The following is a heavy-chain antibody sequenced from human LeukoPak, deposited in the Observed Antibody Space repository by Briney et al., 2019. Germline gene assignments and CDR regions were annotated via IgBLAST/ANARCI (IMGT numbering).Heavy chain of an antibody. CDR1: GGSISRYY. Sequence: SETLSLTCTVSGGSISRYYWSWIRQPAGKGLEWIGRIYTSGSTNYNPSLKSRVTMSVDTSKNQFSLKLSSVTAADTAVYYCAREAVVAPGGHDYYYMDVWAKGTTVTVSS. J-gene: IGHJ6*03. V-gene: IGHV4-4*07. CDR2: IYTSGST. CDR3: AREAVVAPGGHDYYYMDV. D-gene: IGHD3-22*01.